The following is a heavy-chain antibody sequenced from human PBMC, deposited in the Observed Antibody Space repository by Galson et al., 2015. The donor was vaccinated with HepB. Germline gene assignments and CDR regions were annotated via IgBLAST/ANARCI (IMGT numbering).Heavy chain of an antibody. CDR2: INSGNGNT. CDR3: ARDKWDLRGVYRLYGMDV. D-gene: IGHD1-26*01. J-gene: IGHJ6*02. Sequence: SVKVSCKASGYIFTNYAMHWVRQAPGQGLEWMGWINSGNGNTTYYQKFQGRVTITRDTSASTAYMELSSLRSGDTAVDYCARDKWDLRGVYRLYGMDVWGQGTTVTVSS. V-gene: IGHV1-3*01. CDR1: GYIFTNYA.